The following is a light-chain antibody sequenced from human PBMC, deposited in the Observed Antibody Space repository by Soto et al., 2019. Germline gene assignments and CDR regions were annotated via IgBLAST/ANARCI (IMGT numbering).Light chain of an antibody. CDR3: SSFTRSNSYV. J-gene: IGLJ1*01. V-gene: IGLV2-14*03. Sequence: QSALTQHASVSGSPGQSITISCTGTSSDVGAYNYVSWYQQHPGKVPKLMIYDVSDRPSGVSNRFSGSKSGNTASLTISGLQAEDEADYYCSSFTRSNSYVFGTGTQLTVL. CDR2: DVS. CDR1: SSDVGAYNY.